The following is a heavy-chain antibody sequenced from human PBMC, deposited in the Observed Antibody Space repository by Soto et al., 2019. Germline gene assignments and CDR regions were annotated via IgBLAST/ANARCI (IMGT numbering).Heavy chain of an antibody. CDR2: IIPIFGTA. V-gene: IGHV1-69*13. D-gene: IGHD3-10*01. CDR3: ARSHELNGPGGWFDP. J-gene: IGHJ5*02. CDR1: GGTFSSYA. Sequence: SVKVSCKASGGTFSSYAISWVRQAPGQGLEWMGGIIPIFGTANYAQKFQGRVTITADESTSTAYMELSSLRSEDTAVYYCARSHELNGPGGWFDPWGQGTLVTVSS.